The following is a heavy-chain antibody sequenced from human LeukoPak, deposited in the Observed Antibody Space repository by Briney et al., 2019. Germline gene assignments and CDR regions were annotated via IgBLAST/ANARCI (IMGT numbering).Heavy chain of an antibody. V-gene: IGHV3-7*01. CDR3: ASHDYGDYAFDY. D-gene: IGHD4-17*01. CDR2: IKNDGSEK. Sequence: GGSLRLSCAASGFTFSKYWMSWVRQAPGKGLEWVANIKNDGSEKYYVDSVKGRFTISRDNAKNSLYLQMNGLRAEDTAVYYCASHDYGDYAFDYWGQGTLVTVSS. CDR1: GFTFSKYW. J-gene: IGHJ4*02.